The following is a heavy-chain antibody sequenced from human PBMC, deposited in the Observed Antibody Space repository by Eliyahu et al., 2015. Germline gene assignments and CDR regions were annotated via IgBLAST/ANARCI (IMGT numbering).Heavy chain of an antibody. V-gene: IGHV5-51*01. CDR1: GYSFTSYW. CDR2: IYPGDSGT. CDR3: ARHPKYSGGGHWFDP. D-gene: IGHD5-12*01. J-gene: IGHJ5*02. Sequence: EVQLVQSGAEVKKPGESLKISCKGSGYSFTSYWIAWVRQMPGKGLEWMGIIYPGDSGTRYRPSFRGQVTISADRSISTAYLQWSSLKASDTAIYYCARHPKYSGGGHWFDPWGQGTLVTVSS.